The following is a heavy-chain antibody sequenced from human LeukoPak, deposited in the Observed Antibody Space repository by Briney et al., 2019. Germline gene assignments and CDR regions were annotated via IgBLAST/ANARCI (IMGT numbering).Heavy chain of an antibody. D-gene: IGHD6-19*01. CDR1: GGSISSYY. J-gene: IGHJ4*02. Sequence: SETLSLTCTVSGGSISSYYWSWIRQPPGKGLEWIGYIYYSGSTNYNPSLKSRVTISVDTSKNQFSLKLSSVTAADTAVYYCARASVAGYGYFDYWGQGTLVTVPS. CDR2: IYYSGST. CDR3: ARASVAGYGYFDY. V-gene: IGHV4-59*01.